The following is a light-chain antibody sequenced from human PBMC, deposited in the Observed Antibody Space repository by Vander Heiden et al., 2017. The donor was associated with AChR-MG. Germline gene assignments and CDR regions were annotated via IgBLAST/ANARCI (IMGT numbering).Light chain of an antibody. CDR1: RPHMRTST. V-gene: IGLV1-44*01. J-gene: IGLJ3*02. CDR2: SND. CDR3: GTWDDSLTGWV. Sequence: QSVLTQPPPASATPRQRVAISCSGIRPHMRTSTVNWYQQLPGTAPKLLIYSNDQRPSAVPDRFSASKSVTSASLAISGLQSEDEAEYYCGTWDDSLTGWVFGGGTKLTVL.